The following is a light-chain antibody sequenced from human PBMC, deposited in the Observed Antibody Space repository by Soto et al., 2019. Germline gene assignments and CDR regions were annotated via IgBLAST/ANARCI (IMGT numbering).Light chain of an antibody. Sequence: QSALTQPASVSGSPGQSITISCTGTSSDVGGYNYVSWYQHHPGKAPKLIIYAVSNRPSGVSIRFSGSKSDNTASLTISGLKPEDEADYHCRSYTTSNTRQIVFGTGTKVTVL. CDR1: SSDVGGYNY. V-gene: IGLV2-14*03. CDR2: AVS. J-gene: IGLJ1*01. CDR3: RSYTTSNTRQIV.